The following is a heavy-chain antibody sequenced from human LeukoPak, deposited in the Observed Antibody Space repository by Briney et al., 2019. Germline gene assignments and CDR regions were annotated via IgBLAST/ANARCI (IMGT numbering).Heavy chain of an antibody. Sequence: GGSLRLSCAESGFTFSNYGIHWVRQAPGKWLERVSLIWYDGSNKYYADSVKGRSTISKDNSKNTLYLQMNSLTAEDTALYYCARAGLGAAADVWGQGTLVTVSS. D-gene: IGHD6-13*01. CDR1: GFTFSNYG. J-gene: IGHJ4*02. CDR2: IWYDGSNK. V-gene: IGHV3-33*01. CDR3: ARAGLGAAADV.